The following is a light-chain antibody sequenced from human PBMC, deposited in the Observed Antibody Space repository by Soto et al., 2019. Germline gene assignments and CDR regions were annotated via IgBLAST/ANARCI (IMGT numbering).Light chain of an antibody. CDR3: EQYDSRSPWT. CDR2: DAS. V-gene: IGKV1-5*01. Sequence: DIPLTQSPSSLSASVGDRVTITCRASESVTIWLAWYQQKPGKAPRLLIYDASTLEGGVPSRFSASGSGTEFTLTISSLQPDDFATYYCEQYDSRSPWTFGQGTKTEIK. J-gene: IGKJ1*01. CDR1: ESVTIW.